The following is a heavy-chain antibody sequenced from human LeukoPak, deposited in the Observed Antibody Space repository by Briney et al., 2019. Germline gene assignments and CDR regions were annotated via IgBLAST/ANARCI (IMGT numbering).Heavy chain of an antibody. D-gene: IGHD2-2*01. CDR3: ARDIVVPAAMGGYDAFDI. J-gene: IGHJ3*02. V-gene: IGHV3-53*01. Sequence: GGSLRLSCAASGFTVSSNYMSWVRQAPGKGLEWVSVIYSGGSTYYADSVKGRFTISRDNSKNTLYLQMNSLRAEDTAVYYCARDIVVPAAMGGYDAFDIWGQGTMVTVSS. CDR2: IYSGGST. CDR1: GFTVSSNY.